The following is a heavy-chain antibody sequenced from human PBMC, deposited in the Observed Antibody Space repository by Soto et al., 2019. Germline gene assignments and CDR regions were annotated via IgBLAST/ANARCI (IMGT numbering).Heavy chain of an antibody. CDR3: AKDEGVGATLGLPDY. Sequence: QVQLVESGGGVVQPGRSLRLSCAASGFSFSYYAMHWVRQAPGKGLEWVAILSNDGSRKYYADSVKGRFTISRDNSKNTVYLQTDSLRADDTALYYCAKDEGVGATLGLPDYWGQGTLVTVSS. D-gene: IGHD1-26*01. CDR2: LSNDGSRK. CDR1: GFSFSYYA. J-gene: IGHJ4*02. V-gene: IGHV3-30*18.